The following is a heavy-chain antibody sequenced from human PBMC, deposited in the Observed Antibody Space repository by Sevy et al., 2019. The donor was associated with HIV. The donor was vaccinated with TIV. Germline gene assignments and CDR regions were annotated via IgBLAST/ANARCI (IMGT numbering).Heavy chain of an antibody. D-gene: IGHD2-15*01. CDR3: ARMGGVVVHPYFDY. J-gene: IGHJ4*02. CDR1: GYTFTGYY. Sequence: ASVKVSCKASGYTFTGYYMHWVRQAPGQGLEWMGWINPNSGGTNYEQKFQGWVTMTRDTSISTAYMELSRLRSDDTAVYYCARMGGVVVHPYFDYWGQGTLVTVSS. V-gene: IGHV1-2*04. CDR2: INPNSGGT.